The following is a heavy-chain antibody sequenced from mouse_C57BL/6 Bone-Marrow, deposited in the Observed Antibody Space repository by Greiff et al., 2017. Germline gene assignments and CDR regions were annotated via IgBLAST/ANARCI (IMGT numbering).Heavy chain of an antibody. CDR3: ARDWHYGSSYHGYFDV. V-gene: IGHV5-16*01. D-gene: IGHD1-1*01. Sequence: EVKLVESEGGLVQPGSSMKLSCTASGFTFSDYYMAWVRQVPEKGLEWVANINYDGSSTYYLDSLKSRFIISRDNAKNIIYLQMSSLKSEDTATYYCARDWHYGSSYHGYFDVWGTGTTVTVSS. CDR2: INYDGSST. CDR1: GFTFSDYY. J-gene: IGHJ1*03.